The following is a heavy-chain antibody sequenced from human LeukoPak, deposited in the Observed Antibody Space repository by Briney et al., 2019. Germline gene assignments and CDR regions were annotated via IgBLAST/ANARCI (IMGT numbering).Heavy chain of an antibody. CDR1: GFTFSSYA. Sequence: GGSLRLSCAASGFTFSSYAMSWVRQAPGKGLEWVSAISGSGGSTYYADSVKGRFTISRDNSKNTLYLQMNSLRAEDTAVYYCAKVVGYDFWSGYSYYYYYGMDVWGQGTTVTVSS. CDR3: AKVVGYDFWSGYSYYYYYGMDV. V-gene: IGHV3-23*01. D-gene: IGHD3-3*01. J-gene: IGHJ6*02. CDR2: ISGSGGST.